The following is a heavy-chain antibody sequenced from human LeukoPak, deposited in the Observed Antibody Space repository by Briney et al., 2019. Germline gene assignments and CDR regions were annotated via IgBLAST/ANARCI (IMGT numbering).Heavy chain of an antibody. V-gene: IGHV3-30*04. J-gene: IGHJ4*02. CDR3: AILTVTTAY. Sequence: PGGSLRLSCAASGFTFSSYAMYWVRQAPGKGLEWVAVISYDGSDKFYADSVKGRFTISRDSSKNTLYLQMNSLRAEDTAVYYCAILTVTTAYWGQGTLVTVSS. D-gene: IGHD4-17*01. CDR1: GFTFSSYA. CDR2: ISYDGSDK.